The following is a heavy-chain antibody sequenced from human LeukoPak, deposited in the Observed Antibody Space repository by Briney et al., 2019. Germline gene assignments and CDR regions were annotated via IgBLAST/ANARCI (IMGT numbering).Heavy chain of an antibody. V-gene: IGHV3-48*02. D-gene: IGHD6-19*01. Sequence: GGSLRLSSAGSGFIFSAYSINWVRQAPGKGLEWVSFITTSSGSIYYADSVKGRFTVSRDNAKNSLYLQMNSLRDEDTAVYYCATDLRDSSGFDSWGQGPLVTVSS. J-gene: IGHJ4*02. CDR1: GFIFSAYS. CDR2: ITTSSGSI. CDR3: ATDLRDSSGFDS.